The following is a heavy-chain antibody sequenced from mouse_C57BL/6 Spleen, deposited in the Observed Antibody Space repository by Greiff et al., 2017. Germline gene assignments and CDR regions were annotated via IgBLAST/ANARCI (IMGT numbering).Heavy chain of an antibody. Sequence: EVQLVESGGDLVKPGGSLKLSCAASGFTFSSYGMSWVRQTPDKRLEWVATISSGGSYTYYPDSVKGRFTISRDNAKNTLYLQMSSLKSEDTAMYYCARPLITTVVAPSFAYWGQGTLVTVSA. D-gene: IGHD1-1*01. J-gene: IGHJ3*01. V-gene: IGHV5-6*01. CDR2: ISSGGSYT. CDR3: ARPLITTVVAPSFAY. CDR1: GFTFSSYG.